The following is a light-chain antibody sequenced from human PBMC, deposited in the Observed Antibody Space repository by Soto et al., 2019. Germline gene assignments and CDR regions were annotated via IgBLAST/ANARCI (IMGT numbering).Light chain of an antibody. CDR2: GAS. J-gene: IGKJ1*01. V-gene: IGKV3-15*01. CDR1: QSVDIN. Sequence: EIVLTQSPATLSVSPGERVTLSCRASQSVDINLAWYQQKPGQAPRLVIYGASTRATDMPGTFSGSGSGTEFTLTISSLQSEDFGVYYCQQYKNWPRTFGQGTKVETK. CDR3: QQYKNWPRT.